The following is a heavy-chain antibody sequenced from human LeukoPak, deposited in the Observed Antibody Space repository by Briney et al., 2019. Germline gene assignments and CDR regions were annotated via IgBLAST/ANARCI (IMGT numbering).Heavy chain of an antibody. J-gene: IGHJ6*02. CDR3: AKVPYSDYGSGRPPFMDV. Sequence: GGSLRLSCAASGFTFSNYAMSWVRQAPGRGLDWVSTLSDSGSSAYYADSVKGRFTISRDNSKNTLYLQKDSLRVEDTATYYCAKVPYSDYGSGRPPFMDVWGQGTTVAVSS. CDR1: GFTFSNYA. D-gene: IGHD3-10*01. CDR2: LSDSGSSA. V-gene: IGHV3-23*01.